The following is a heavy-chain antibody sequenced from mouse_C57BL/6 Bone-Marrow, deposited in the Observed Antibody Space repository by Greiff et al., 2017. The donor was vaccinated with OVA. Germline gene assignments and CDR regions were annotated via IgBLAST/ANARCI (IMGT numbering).Heavy chain of an antibody. J-gene: IGHJ4*01. V-gene: IGHV7-1*01. CDR1: GFTFSDFY. CDR2: SRNKANDYTT. D-gene: IGHD2-4*01. CDR3: ARDAGPYDYDGFGAMDY. Sequence: EVNVVESGGGLVQSGRSLRLSCATSGFTFSDFYMEWVRQAPGKGLEWIAASRNKANDYTTEYSASVKGRFIVSRDTSQSILYLQMNALRAEDTAIYYCARDAGPYDYDGFGAMDYWGQGTSVTVSS.